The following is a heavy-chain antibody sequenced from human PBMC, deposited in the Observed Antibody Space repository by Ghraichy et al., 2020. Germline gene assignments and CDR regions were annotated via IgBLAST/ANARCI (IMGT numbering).Heavy chain of an antibody. CDR3: ARAEGYCSGGSCYGGDGKLDY. CDR1: GFTVSKYY. J-gene: IGHJ4*02. Sequence: GGSLRLSCVGSGFTVSKYYMNWVRQAPGKGLEWVSVIYSGGNTHYADSVKGRFTISRDNTKNTLYLQMDSLRAEDTAVYYCARAEGYCSGGSCYGGDGKLDYWGQGTLVTVSS. D-gene: IGHD2-15*01. V-gene: IGHV3-66*01. CDR2: IYSGGNT.